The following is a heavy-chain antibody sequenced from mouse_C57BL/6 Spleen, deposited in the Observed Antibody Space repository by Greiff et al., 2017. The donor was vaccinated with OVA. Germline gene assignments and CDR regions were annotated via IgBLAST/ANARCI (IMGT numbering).Heavy chain of an antibody. Sequence: VQLKQSGAELVRPGSSVKMSCKTSGYTFTSYGINWVKQRPGQGLEWIGYIYLGNGYTEYNEKFKGKATLTSDTSSSTAYMQLSSLTSEDSAIYFCARRNDGNYVRAMDYWGQGTSVTVSS. CDR2: IYLGNGYT. V-gene: IGHV1-58*01. D-gene: IGHD2-1*01. J-gene: IGHJ4*01. CDR3: ARRNDGNYVRAMDY. CDR1: GYTFTSYG.